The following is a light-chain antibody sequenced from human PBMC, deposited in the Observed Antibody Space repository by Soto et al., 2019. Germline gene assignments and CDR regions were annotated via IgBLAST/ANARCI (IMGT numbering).Light chain of an antibody. V-gene: IGLV2-11*01. CDR2: DVS. J-gene: IGLJ1*01. CDR1: SSDVGGYNY. Sequence: QSVLAQPRSVSGSPGQSVTISCTGTSSDVGGYNYVSWYQQHPGKAPKLMIYDVSKRPSGVPDRFSGSKSDNTASLTISGLQAEDEADYYCCSYAGSPYVFGTGTKATVL. CDR3: CSYAGSPYV.